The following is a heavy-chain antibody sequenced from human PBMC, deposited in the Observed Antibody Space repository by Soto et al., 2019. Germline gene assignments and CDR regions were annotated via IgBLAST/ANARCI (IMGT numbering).Heavy chain of an antibody. D-gene: IGHD3-22*01. CDR3: ARDLTPRSYYYDPPNWFDP. J-gene: IGHJ5*02. Sequence: GASVKVSCKASGGTFSSYAISWVRQAPGQGLEWMGGIIPIFGTANYAQKFQGRVTITADESTSTAYMELSSLRSEDTAVYYCARDLTPRSYYYDPPNWFDPWGQGTLVTVSS. V-gene: IGHV1-69*13. CDR2: IIPIFGTA. CDR1: GGTFSSYA.